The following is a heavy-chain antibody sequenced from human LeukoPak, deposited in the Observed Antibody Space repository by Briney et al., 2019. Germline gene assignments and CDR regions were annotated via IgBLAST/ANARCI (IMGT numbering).Heavy chain of an antibody. V-gene: IGHV1-2*02. D-gene: IGHD1-26*01. Sequence: ASVKVSCKASGYTFTGYYMHWVRQAPGQGLEWMGWINPNSGGTNYAQKFQGRVTMTRDTSISTAYMELSRLTSDDTAVYYCARGGAKTYYYYGMDVWGQGTTVTVSS. CDR2: INPNSGGT. CDR1: GYTFTGYY. J-gene: IGHJ6*02. CDR3: ARGGAKTYYYYGMDV.